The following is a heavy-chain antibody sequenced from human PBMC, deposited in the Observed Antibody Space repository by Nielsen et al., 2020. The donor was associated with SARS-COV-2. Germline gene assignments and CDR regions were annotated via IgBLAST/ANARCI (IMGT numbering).Heavy chain of an antibody. CDR2: INPSGGST. D-gene: IGHD6-6*01. J-gene: IGHJ6*02. Sequence: ASVKVSCKASGYTFTSYGISWVRQAPGQGLEWMGIINPSGGSTSYAQKFQGRVTMTRDTSTSTVYMELSSPRSEDTAVYYCARALSSSNGMDVWGQGTTVTVSS. V-gene: IGHV1-46*01. CDR1: GYTFTSYG. CDR3: ARALSSSNGMDV.